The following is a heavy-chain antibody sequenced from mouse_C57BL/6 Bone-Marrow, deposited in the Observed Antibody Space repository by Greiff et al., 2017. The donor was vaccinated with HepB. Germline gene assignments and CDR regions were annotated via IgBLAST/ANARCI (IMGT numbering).Heavy chain of an antibody. J-gene: IGHJ4*01. CDR3: ARYSNYYYYAMDY. V-gene: IGHV1-54*01. D-gene: IGHD2-5*01. CDR1: GYAFTNYL. Sequence: LQESGAELVRPGTSVKVSCKASGYAFTNYLIEWVKQRPGQGLEWIGVINPGSGGTNYNEKFKGKATLTADKSSSTAYMQLSSLTSEDSAVYFCARYSNYYYYAMDYWGQGTSVTVSS. CDR2: INPGSGGT.